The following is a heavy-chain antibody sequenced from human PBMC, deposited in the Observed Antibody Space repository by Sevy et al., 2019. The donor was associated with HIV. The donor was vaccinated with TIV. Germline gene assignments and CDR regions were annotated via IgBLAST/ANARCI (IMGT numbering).Heavy chain of an antibody. D-gene: IGHD6-13*01. V-gene: IGHV3-72*01. CDR2: TRNKADGYTT. Sequence: GGSLRLSCVASGFTFSDHYMEWVRQAPGKGLEWVGRTRNKADGYTTEYAASVKGRFTISREESKTSLYVQMNSLKAEDTAVYYCATHAGIAAAGRVFDYWGQGTLVTVSS. CDR1: GFTFSDHY. CDR3: ATHAGIAAAGRVFDY. J-gene: IGHJ4*02.